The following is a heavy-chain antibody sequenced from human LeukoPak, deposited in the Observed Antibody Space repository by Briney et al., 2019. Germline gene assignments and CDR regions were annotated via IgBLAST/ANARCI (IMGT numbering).Heavy chain of an antibody. CDR3: AKEISVAGPYDY. CDR2: IYYSGST. J-gene: IGHJ4*02. Sequence: PSETLSLTCTVSGGSISSSSYCWGWIRQPPGKGLECIGSIYYSGSTYYNPSLKSRVTISVDTSKNQLSLKLSSVTAADTAVYYCAKEISVAGPYDYWGQGTLVTVSS. D-gene: IGHD6-19*01. V-gene: IGHV4-39*02. CDR1: GGSISSSSYC.